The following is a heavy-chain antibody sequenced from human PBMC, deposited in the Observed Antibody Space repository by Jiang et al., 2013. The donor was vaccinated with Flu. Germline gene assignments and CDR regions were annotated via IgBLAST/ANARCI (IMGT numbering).Heavy chain of an antibody. D-gene: IGHD4-17*01. CDR2: IYPGDSAT. Sequence: GAEVKKPGESLKISCKGSGYNFTSYWIGWVRQMPGKGLEWMGIIYPGDSATRYSPSFQGQVTFSVDKSISTAYLQWSSLKASDTAMYYCARDYSDYVGAFDIWGQGTMVTVSS. CDR3: ARDYSDYVGAFDI. CDR1: GYNFTSYW. V-gene: IGHV5-51*01. J-gene: IGHJ3*02.